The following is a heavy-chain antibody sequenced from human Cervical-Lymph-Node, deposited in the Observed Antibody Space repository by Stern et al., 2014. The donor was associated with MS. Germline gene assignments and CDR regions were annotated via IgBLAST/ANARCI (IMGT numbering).Heavy chain of an antibody. D-gene: IGHD3-9*01. CDR2: ISSYSDTI. V-gene: IGHV3-48*01. CDR1: GFSFTNYH. CDR3: ATSGYRASF. Sequence: EMQLVESGGRLVQPGVSLRLSCAASGFSFTNYHMNWVRQAPGKGLEWVSYISSYSDTIYYADSVKGRFTISRDNARSSLFLQMHSLRVEDTAVYYCATSGYRASFGGQGTLVTVSS. J-gene: IGHJ4*02.